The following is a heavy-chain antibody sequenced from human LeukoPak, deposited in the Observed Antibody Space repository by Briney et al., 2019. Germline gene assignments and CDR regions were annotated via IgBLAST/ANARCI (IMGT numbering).Heavy chain of an antibody. CDR2: INHSGST. V-gene: IGHV4-39*07. CDR1: GGSISGGSYY. CDR3: ARGYSLSRGPTVTRSGDY. Sequence: PSEALSLTCTVSGGSISGGSYYWSWIRQPPGKGLEWIGEINHSGSTNYNPSLKSRVTISVDTSKNQFSLKLSSVTAADTAVYYCARGYSLSRGPTVTRSGDYWGQGTLVTVSS. D-gene: IGHD4-11*01. J-gene: IGHJ4*02.